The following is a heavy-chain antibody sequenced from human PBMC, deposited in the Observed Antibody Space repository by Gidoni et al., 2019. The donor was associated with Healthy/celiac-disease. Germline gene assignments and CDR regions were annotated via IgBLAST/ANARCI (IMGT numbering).Heavy chain of an antibody. CDR2: IWYDGSNK. CDR3: ARPSTTSGIAAADLDY. D-gene: IGHD6-13*01. J-gene: IGHJ4*02. Sequence: QVQLVESGGGVVQPGRSLRLSCAASGFPFSSYGMHWVRQAPGKGLEWVAVIWYDGSNKYYADSVKGRFTISRDNSKNTLYLQMNSLRAEDTAVYYCARPSTTSGIAAADLDYWGQGTLVTVSS. V-gene: IGHV3-33*01. CDR1: GFPFSSYG.